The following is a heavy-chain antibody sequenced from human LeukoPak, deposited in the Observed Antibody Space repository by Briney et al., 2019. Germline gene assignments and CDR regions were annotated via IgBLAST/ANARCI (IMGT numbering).Heavy chain of an antibody. CDR2: ISYDGSNK. Sequence: GGFLRLSCAASGFTFSSYGMHWVRQAPGKGLEWVAVISYDGSNKYYADSVKGRFTISRDNSKNTLYLQMNSLRAEDTAVYYCAKDSTLWYSSSWNYWGQGTLVTVSS. CDR1: GFTFSSYG. V-gene: IGHV3-30*18. D-gene: IGHD6-13*01. J-gene: IGHJ4*02. CDR3: AKDSTLWYSSSWNY.